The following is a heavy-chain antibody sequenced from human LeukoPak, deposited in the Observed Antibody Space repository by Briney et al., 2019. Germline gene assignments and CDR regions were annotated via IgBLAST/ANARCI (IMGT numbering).Heavy chain of an antibody. D-gene: IGHD3-22*01. Sequence: ASVKVSCKVSGYTLTELSMHWVRQAPGKGLEWMGGFDPEDDETIYAQKFQGRVTMTEDTSTDTAYMELSSLRSEDTAVYYCAISSGYYYHFDYWGQGTLVTVSS. CDR2: FDPEDDET. CDR1: GYTLTELS. CDR3: AISSGYYYHFDY. V-gene: IGHV1-24*01. J-gene: IGHJ4*02.